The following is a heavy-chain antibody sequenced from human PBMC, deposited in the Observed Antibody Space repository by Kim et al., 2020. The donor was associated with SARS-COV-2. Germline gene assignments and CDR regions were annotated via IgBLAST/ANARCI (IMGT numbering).Heavy chain of an antibody. CDR3: AKDTLYTLERGKRMSAYGI. J-gene: IGHJ3*02. CDR1: GFTFDDYA. CDR2: ISWNSVSI. V-gene: IGHV3-9*01. D-gene: IGHD3-16*01. Sequence: GGSLRLSCAASGFTFDDYAMHWVRQAPVNGLEWVSGISWNSVSIGYADSVKGQFTISRDNAKNSLYLQMNSLSAEGAALYFCAKDTLYTLERGKRMSAYGICGEGTMVAVYS.